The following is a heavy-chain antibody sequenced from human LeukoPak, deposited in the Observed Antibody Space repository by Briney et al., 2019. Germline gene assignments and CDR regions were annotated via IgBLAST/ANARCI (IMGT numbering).Heavy chain of an antibody. Sequence: ASVKVSCKASGYTFTNYYMHWLRQAPGQGLERMGIINPSGGSTSYAHEFQGSVTMTRDTSTSTVYMELTSLRSEDTAVDYCARAIDSASRIAARDRGNWFDPWGQGTLVTVSS. CDR1: GYTFTNYY. D-gene: IGHD6-6*01. CDR3: ARAIDSASRIAARDRGNWFDP. V-gene: IGHV1-46*01. J-gene: IGHJ5*02. CDR2: INPSGGST.